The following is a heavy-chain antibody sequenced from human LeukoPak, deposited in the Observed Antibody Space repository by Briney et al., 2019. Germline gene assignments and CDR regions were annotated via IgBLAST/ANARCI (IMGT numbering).Heavy chain of an antibody. CDR2: IHPRSGET. J-gene: IGHJ4*02. CDR3: ARDGEYGTGSYYRGCFDY. Sequence: ASVKVSCKASGYXFTAFYIHWVRQAPGQGLEWMGWIHPRSGETNYAYELRGRATMTRDTSIITAYMDLGSLGSDDTAVYYCARDGEYGTGSYYRGCFDYWGQGILVTVSS. V-gene: IGHV1-2*02. D-gene: IGHD3-10*01. CDR1: GYXFTAFY.